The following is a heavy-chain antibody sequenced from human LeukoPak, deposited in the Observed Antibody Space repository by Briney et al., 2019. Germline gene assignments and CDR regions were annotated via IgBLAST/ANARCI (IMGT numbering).Heavy chain of an antibody. CDR2: INPNSGGT. D-gene: IGHD2-15*01. Sequence: ASVKVSCEASGYTFTGYYIHWVRQAPGQGLQWMGWINPNSGGTNYAQKFQGRVTMTRDTSISTAYMELSRLRSDDTAVYYCARKVPSPISWRNYYMDVWGKGTTVTVSS. V-gene: IGHV1-2*02. CDR3: ARKVPSPISWRNYYMDV. CDR1: GYTFTGYY. J-gene: IGHJ6*03.